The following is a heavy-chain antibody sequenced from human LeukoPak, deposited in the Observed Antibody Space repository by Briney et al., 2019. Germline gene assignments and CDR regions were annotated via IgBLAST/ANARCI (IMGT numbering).Heavy chain of an antibody. Sequence: SETLSLTCTVSGDSLTSGSRYWSWIRQPAGKGLEWIGHFYSSTRTTYNPSLESRATISGDTAKNQFSLKLDSVTAADTAVYFCARCMSELDYGDYAYYYHMDVWGKGTTVTVSS. D-gene: IGHD4-17*01. CDR1: GDSLTSGSRY. J-gene: IGHJ6*04. CDR2: FYSSTRT. CDR3: ARCMSELDYGDYAYYYHMDV. V-gene: IGHV4-61*09.